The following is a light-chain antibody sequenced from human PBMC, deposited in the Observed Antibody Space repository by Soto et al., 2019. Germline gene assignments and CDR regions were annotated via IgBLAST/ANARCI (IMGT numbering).Light chain of an antibody. CDR1: QSVTSN. V-gene: IGKV3-15*01. Sequence: EIVMTQSPATLSASPGERATLSCMASQSVTSNLAWYQQKPGQAPRLLMYGVSTRATGIPARFGGSGSGTEFTLTISSLQSEDFAVYYCQQYNNWPPITFGQGTRLEIK. J-gene: IGKJ5*01. CDR3: QQYNNWPPIT. CDR2: GVS.